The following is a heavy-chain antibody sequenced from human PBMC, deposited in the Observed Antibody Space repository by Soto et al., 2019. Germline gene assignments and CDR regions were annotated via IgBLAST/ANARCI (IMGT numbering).Heavy chain of an antibody. D-gene: IGHD4-17*01. CDR1: GFTFSSYG. CDR2: ISYDGRNK. J-gene: IGHJ4*02. V-gene: IGHV3-30*18. CDR3: AKDRGALRWSEEHYYFDY. Sequence: GGSLRLSCAASGFTFSSYGMHWVRQAPGKGLEWVAIISYDGRNKYYADAVKGRFTISRDNSKNTLYLQTDSLSTEDTAVYYCAKDRGALRWSEEHYYFDYWGQGSLVTVSS.